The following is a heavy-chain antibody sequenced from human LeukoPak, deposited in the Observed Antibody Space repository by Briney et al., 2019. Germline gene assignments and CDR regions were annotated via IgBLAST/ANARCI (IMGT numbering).Heavy chain of an antibody. CDR2: INPNSGGT. Sequence: ASVKVSCKASGYTFTGYCIHWVRQAPGQGPEWMGWINPNSGGTNYAQRFQGRVTMTRDTSISTAYIELSRLTSDDTAVYYCARDFPIQIWTRTPWFDPWGQGTLVTVSS. CDR1: GYTFTGYC. CDR3: ARDFPIQIWTRTPWFDP. V-gene: IGHV1-2*02. J-gene: IGHJ5*02. D-gene: IGHD5-18*01.